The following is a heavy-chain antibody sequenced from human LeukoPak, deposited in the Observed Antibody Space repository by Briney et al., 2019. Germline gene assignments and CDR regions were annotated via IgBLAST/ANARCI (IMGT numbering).Heavy chain of an antibody. D-gene: IGHD3-22*01. J-gene: IGHJ4*02. CDR2: ISHDGNNK. V-gene: IGHV3-30-3*01. CDR1: GFTFGSYA. CDR3: ARGVYYYDSSGYPTLDY. Sequence: GGSLRLSCAASGFTFGSYAMHWVRQAPGKGLEWVAIISHDGNNKYNADSVKGRFTISRDNSKNTLYLQMNSLRAEDTAVYYCARGVYYYDSSGYPTLDYWGQGTLVTVSS.